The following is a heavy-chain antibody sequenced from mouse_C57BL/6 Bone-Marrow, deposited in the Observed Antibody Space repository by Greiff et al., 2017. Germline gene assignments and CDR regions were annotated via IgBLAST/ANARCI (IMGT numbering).Heavy chain of an antibody. D-gene: IGHD2-3*01. CDR3: ARNDGYYVWAMDY. Sequence: QVQLQQPGAELVKPGASVKLSCKASGYTFTSYWITWVKQRPGKGLEWIGDIYPGSGSTNYNEKFKSKATLTVDTSSSTAYMQLSSLTSEDSAVYYCARNDGYYVWAMDYWGQGTSVTVSS. V-gene: IGHV1-55*01. CDR1: GYTFTSYW. J-gene: IGHJ4*01. CDR2: IYPGSGST.